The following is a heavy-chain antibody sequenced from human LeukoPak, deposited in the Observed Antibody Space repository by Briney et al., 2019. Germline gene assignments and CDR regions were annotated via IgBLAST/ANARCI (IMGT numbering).Heavy chain of an antibody. Sequence: GGSLRLSCAASGFTFSSYEMNWVRQASGKGLEWVSYISSSGSTIYYADSVKGRFTTSRDNAKNSLYLQMNSLRAEDTAVYYCARYSSGWTASYNWFDPWGQGTLVTVSS. CDR3: ARYSSGWTASYNWFDP. V-gene: IGHV3-48*03. D-gene: IGHD6-19*01. CDR1: GFTFSSYE. CDR2: ISSSGSTI. J-gene: IGHJ5*02.